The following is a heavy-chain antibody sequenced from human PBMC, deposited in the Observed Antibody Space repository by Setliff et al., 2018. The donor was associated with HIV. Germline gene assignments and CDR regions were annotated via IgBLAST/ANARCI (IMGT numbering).Heavy chain of an antibody. V-gene: IGHV4-34*01. Sequence: PSETLSLTCAVSVGSFSDYYWNWIRQPPGKGLEWIGEINHSGGTNYNPSLKSRVTISIDTSKNQFSLKLSSVTAADTAVYYCAREWNRIWYFDYWGQGTLVTVSS. J-gene: IGHJ4*02. CDR3: AREWNRIWYFDY. CDR2: INHSGGT. CDR1: VGSFSDYY. D-gene: IGHD1-1*01.